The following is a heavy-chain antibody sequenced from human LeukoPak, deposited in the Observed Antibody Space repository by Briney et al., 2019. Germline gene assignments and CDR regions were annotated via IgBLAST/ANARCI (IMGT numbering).Heavy chain of an antibody. V-gene: IGHV6-1*01. J-gene: IGHJ5*02. Sequence: SQTLSLTCALSGDSVSSNSAAWNWIRQSPSRGLEWLGRTYYRSKWYNDYAVSVKSRITMNPDTSKNQFSLQLSSVTAADTAVYYCASNLAAGLYNWFDPWGQGTLVTVSS. CDR2: TYYRSKWYN. D-gene: IGHD6-13*01. CDR1: GDSVSSNSAA. CDR3: ASNLAAGLYNWFDP.